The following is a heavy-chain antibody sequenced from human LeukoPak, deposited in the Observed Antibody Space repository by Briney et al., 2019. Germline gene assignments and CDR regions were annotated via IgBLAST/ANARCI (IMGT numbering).Heavy chain of an antibody. V-gene: IGHV3-23*01. CDR2: ISGSGDST. CDR3: AKGPRVVVVPAAIS. CDR1: GFTFGSYA. D-gene: IGHD2-2*01. Sequence: GGSLRLSCAASGFTFGSYAMNWVRQAPGKGLEWVSAISGSGDSTYYADSVKGRFTISRDNSKNTLYLQMNSLRAEDTAIYYCAKGPRVVVVPAAISWGQGTLVTVSS. J-gene: IGHJ5*02.